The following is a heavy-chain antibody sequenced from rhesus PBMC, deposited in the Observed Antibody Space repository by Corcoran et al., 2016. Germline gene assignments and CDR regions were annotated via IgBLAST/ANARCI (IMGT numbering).Heavy chain of an antibody. D-gene: IGHD2-21*01. Sequence: VQLVESGAGLVQPGGSLRLSCAASGFTFSNSWMSWVRQPPGKGLEWIGYIYGNSASTNYNPSLKNRVNISKDTSKNQFSLKLSSVTAADTAVYYCAREGLRYYFDYWGQGVLVTVSS. J-gene: IGHJ4*01. CDR1: GFTFSNSW. V-gene: IGHV4S10*01. CDR3: AREGLRYYFDY. CDR2: IYGNSAST.